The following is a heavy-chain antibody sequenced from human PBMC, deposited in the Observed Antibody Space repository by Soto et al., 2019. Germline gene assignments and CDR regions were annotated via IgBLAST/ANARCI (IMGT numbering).Heavy chain of an antibody. J-gene: IGHJ6*02. V-gene: IGHV1-69*13. CDR3: ARDRWEWLQNYYYYGMDV. D-gene: IGHD3-3*01. Sequence: SVKVSCKASGGTFSSYAISWVRQAPGQGLEWMGGIIPIFGTANYAQKFQGRVTITADESTSTAYMELSSLRSEDTAVYYCARDRWEWLQNYYYYGMDVWGQGSLVTVSS. CDR2: IIPIFGTA. CDR1: GGTFSSYA.